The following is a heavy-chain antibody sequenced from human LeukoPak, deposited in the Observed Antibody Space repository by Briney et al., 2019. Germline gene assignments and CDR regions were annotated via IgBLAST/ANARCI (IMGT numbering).Heavy chain of an antibody. V-gene: IGHV3-11*04. CDR1: GFTFSDYY. CDR3: ARDGRYCSGGSCYRVHDY. J-gene: IGHJ4*02. D-gene: IGHD2-15*01. CDR2: IGSSGSSI. Sequence: GGSLRLSCAASGFTFSDYYMSWIRQAPGKGLEWVSYIGSSGSSIYYADSVKGRFTISRDNAKNSLYLQMNSLRAEDTAVYYCARDGRYCSGGSCYRVHDYWGQGTLVTVSS.